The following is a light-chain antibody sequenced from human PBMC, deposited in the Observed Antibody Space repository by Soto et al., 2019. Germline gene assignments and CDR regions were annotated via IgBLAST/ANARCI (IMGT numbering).Light chain of an antibody. J-gene: IGKJ5*01. CDR2: DVS. V-gene: IGKV1-13*02. Sequence: AIQLTQSPSSLSASVGDRVTITCRASQDIRGALAWYQQKPGKAPKMLIYDVSTLESGVPLRFSGSSSGTDFTLTISSLQTVDFATYYGQQFNSYPITFGQGTRLEI. CDR1: QDIRGA. CDR3: QQFNSYPIT.